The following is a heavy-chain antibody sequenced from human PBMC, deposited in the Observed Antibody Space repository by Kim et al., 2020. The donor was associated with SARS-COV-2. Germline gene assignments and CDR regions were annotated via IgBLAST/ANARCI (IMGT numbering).Heavy chain of an antibody. CDR2: ISGSGGST. Sequence: GGSLRLSCAVSGFTFSSYAMSWVRQAPGKGLEWVSAISGSGGSTSYADSVKGRFTISRDNSKNTLYLQMNSLRAEDTAVYYCAKDFHRTVTMVDYWGQGTLVTVSS. CDR3: AKDFHRTVTMVDY. V-gene: IGHV3-23*01. D-gene: IGHD4-17*01. CDR1: GFTFSSYA. J-gene: IGHJ4*02.